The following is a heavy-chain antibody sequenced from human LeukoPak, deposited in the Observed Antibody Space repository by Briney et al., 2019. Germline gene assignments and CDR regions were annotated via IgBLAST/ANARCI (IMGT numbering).Heavy chain of an antibody. J-gene: IGHJ4*02. V-gene: IGHV3-21*01. D-gene: IGHD1-26*01. CDR1: GFTLSSYG. CDR3: AKAGREWELIGGIEY. Sequence: GRTLSLSCALSGFTLSSYGMSWVRPAPGKLLGWVSFIYTDNTHYTDSRKRRFTISRHNPKNSLYLQMNRLRAEDTAVYYCAKAGREWELIGGIEYWGQGTLVTVSS. CDR2: IYTDNT.